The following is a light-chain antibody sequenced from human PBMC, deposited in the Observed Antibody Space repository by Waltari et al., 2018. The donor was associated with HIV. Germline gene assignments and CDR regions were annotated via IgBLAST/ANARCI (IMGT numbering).Light chain of an antibody. CDR1: QGISTY. CDR3: QQTYSAPLT. Sequence: DIQMTQSPSSLSASVGNSVTITCRASQGISTYLNWYQQKQGKAPNHLIFAASRLQRGVPARFSGRGSETDFSLTISSVQPEDFASYFCQQTYSAPLTFGGGTKVEIK. CDR2: AAS. J-gene: IGKJ4*01. V-gene: IGKV1-39*01.